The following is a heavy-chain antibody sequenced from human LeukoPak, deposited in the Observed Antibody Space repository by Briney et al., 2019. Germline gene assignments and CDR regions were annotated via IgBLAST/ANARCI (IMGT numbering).Heavy chain of an antibody. J-gene: IGHJ6*03. V-gene: IGHV3-30*18. Sequence: GGSLRLACAASGFTFSSYGMHWVRQAPGKGLEWVAVISYDGSNKYYADSVKGRFTISRDNSKNTLYLQMNSLRAEDTAVYYCAKGCSGCKSSRIYYMDVWGKGPRSPSP. D-gene: IGHD2-15*01. CDR1: GFTFSSYG. CDR2: ISYDGSNK. CDR3: AKGCSGCKSSRIYYMDV.